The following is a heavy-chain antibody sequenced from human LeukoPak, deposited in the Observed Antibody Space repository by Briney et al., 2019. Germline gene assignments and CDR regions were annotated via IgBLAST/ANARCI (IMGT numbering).Heavy chain of an antibody. Sequence: PSETLSLTCIVSGDSVSNSNYFWGWIRQSPGKGLEWIGSIYYSGTTYYNPSLKSRVTMSVDTSKNQFSLKLGSVTAADAAVYYCAKHRSLRYPDPGVWGQGTTVIVSS. CDR2: IYYSGTT. J-gene: IGHJ6*02. CDR1: GDSVSNSNYF. D-gene: IGHD3-9*01. V-gene: IGHV4-39*01. CDR3: AKHRSLRYPDPGV.